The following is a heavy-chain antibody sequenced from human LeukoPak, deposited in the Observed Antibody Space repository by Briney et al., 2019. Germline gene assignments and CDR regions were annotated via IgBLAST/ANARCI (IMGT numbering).Heavy chain of an antibody. Sequence: ETLSLTCTVSGGSISSSSYYWGWIRQPPGKGLEWVSGISGSGGSTNYADSVKGRFTISRDNSKNTLYLQMNSLRAEDTAVYYCYYEEYWGQGTLVTVSS. J-gene: IGHJ4*02. V-gene: IGHV3-23*01. CDR1: GGSISSSSYY. D-gene: IGHD3-22*01. CDR3: YYEEY. CDR2: ISGSGGST.